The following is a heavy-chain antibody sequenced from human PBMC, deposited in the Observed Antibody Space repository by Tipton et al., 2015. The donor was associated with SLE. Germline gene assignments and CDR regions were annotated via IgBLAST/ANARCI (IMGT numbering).Heavy chain of an antibody. V-gene: IGHV3-30*03. CDR2: ISYDGSNK. CDR3: ARDGADYFDY. D-gene: IGHD1-26*01. CDR1: GFTFSSYS. Sequence: SLRLSCAASGFTFSSYSMNWVRQAPGKGLEWVAVISYDGSNKYYADSVKGRFTISRDNYKNTLYLQMNSLRAEDTAVYYCARDGADYFDYWGQGTLVTVSS. J-gene: IGHJ4*02.